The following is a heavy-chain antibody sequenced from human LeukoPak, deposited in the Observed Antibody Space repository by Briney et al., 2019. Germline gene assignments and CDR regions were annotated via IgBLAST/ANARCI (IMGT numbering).Heavy chain of an antibody. Sequence: GGSLRLSCAASDFIFSSYWMHWVRQAPGKGLVWVSRINSDGSNSTYADSVKGRFTISRDNAKNSLYLQMNSLRAEDTAVYYCVRGHGMDVWGHGTTVTVSS. CDR3: VRGHGMDV. CDR1: DFIFSSYW. V-gene: IGHV3-74*01. CDR2: INSDGSNS. J-gene: IGHJ6*02.